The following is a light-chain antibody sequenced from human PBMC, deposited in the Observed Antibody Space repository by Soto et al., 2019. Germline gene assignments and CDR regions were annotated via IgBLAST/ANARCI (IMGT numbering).Light chain of an antibody. CDR3: SSYTSSSTPYV. CDR2: DVT. CDR1: NSDVGGYNY. V-gene: IGLV2-14*01. J-gene: IGLJ1*01. Sequence: QSVLTQPASVSGSPGQSITISCTGNNSDVGGYNYVSWYQQHPVKAPKLMIYDVTNRPSGVSDRFSGSKSGNTASLTISGLQAEDEADYYCSSYTSSSTPYVFGTGTKVTVL.